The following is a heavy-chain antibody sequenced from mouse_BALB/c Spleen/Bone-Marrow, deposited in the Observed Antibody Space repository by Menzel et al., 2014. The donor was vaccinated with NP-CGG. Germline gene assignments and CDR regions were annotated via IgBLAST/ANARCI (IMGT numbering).Heavy chain of an antibody. J-gene: IGHJ2*01. CDR3: ARSRYGSYYGY. V-gene: IGHV1S56*01. CDR1: NYTFTTYY. Sequence: LVESGPELVKPGASVRISCKASNYTFTTYYIYWVKQRPGQGLEWIGWIYPGNVNTKYSEKFKAKATLTADKSSSTAYMQLSSLTSEDSAVYFCARSRYGSYYGYWGQGTPPTVSS. D-gene: IGHD1-1*01. CDR2: IYPGNVNT.